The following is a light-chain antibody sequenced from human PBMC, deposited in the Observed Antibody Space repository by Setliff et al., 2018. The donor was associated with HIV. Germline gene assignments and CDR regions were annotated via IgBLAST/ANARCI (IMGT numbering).Light chain of an antibody. J-gene: IGLJ1*01. V-gene: IGLV2-14*01. CDR2: EVN. Sequence: QSTLAQPASVSGSPGQSITISCTGTSTDVGGYNFVSWYQQHPGKAPKLIIYEVNNRPSGVPNRFSGSKSGDTASLTISGLQTEDEGDYYCNSYTISGIVVGTGTKVT. CDR3: NSYTISGIV. CDR1: STDVGGYNF.